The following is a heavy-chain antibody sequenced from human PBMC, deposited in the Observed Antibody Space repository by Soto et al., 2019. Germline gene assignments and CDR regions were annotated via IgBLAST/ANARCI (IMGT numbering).Heavy chain of an antibody. V-gene: IGHV1-69*12. D-gene: IGHD2-15*01. Sequence: QVQLVQSGAEVKKPGSSVTVSCKASGGTFGNSAISWVRQAPGQGLEWMGGIIPIFSTPDYAQKFQGRITSTADDSTTTAYMELTSLKSEDTAVYCCARDKDRQQLGGNYYYCIDVWGQGTTVTVSS. CDR2: IIPIFSTP. J-gene: IGHJ6*02. CDR3: ARDKDRQQLGGNYYYCIDV. CDR1: GGTFGNSA.